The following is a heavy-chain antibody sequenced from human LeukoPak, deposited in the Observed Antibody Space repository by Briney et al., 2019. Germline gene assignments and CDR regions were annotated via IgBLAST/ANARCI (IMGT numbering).Heavy chain of an antibody. V-gene: IGHV3-30*02. CDR2: IRYDGSNK. CDR3: ARETLLDY. CDR1: GFSFSNYD. Sequence: PGGSLRLSCAASGFSFSNYDMHWVRQAPGKGLEWVAFIRYDGSNKYYGDSVKGRFTISRDNAKNSLYLQMNSLRAEDTAVYYCARETLLDYWGQGTLVTVSS. J-gene: IGHJ4*02.